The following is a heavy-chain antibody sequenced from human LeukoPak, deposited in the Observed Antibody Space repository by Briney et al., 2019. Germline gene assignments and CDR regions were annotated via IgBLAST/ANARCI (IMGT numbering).Heavy chain of an antibody. CDR1: GYTFTSYA. V-gene: IGHV1-46*01. CDR3: ARVGSVAAVGDY. J-gene: IGHJ4*02. D-gene: IGHD6-19*01. Sequence: ASVKVSCKASGYTFTSYAMNWVRQAPGQGLEWMGIINPTGGATTYGQQFQGRVTMTRDMSTSTIYMELSSLRSEDTAVYYCARVGSVAAVGDYWGQGTLVTVSS. CDR2: INPTGGAT.